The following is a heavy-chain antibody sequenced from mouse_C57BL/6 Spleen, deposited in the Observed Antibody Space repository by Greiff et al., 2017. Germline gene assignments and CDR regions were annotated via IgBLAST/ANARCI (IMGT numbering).Heavy chain of an antibody. D-gene: IGHD1-1*01. V-gene: IGHV1-69*01. J-gene: IGHJ2*01. CDR3: ARRTTVVADYFDY. CDR2: IDPSDSYT. CDR1: GYTFTSYW. Sequence: QVQLQQPGAELVMPGASVKLSCKASGYTFTSYWMHWVKQRPGQGLEWIGEIDPSDSYTNYNQKFKGKSTLTVDKSSSTAYMQLSSLTSEDSAVYDCARRTTVVADYFDYWGQGTTLTVSS.